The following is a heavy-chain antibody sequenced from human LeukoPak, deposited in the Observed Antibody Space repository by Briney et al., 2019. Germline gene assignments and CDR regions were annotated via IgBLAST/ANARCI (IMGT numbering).Heavy chain of an antibody. CDR1: GRSTSSYY. CDR2: IYHSGST. Sequence: KPSETLSLTCTVSGRSTSSYYWSWIRQPPGKVLEWIGHIYHSGSTNYSPSLTSRVTMSVDRSKNQFSLKLSSVTAADTALYYCARKGDRGSAGFFDYWGQGTLVTVSS. V-gene: IGHV4-59*01. CDR3: ARKGDRGSAGFFDY. D-gene: IGHD1-26*01. J-gene: IGHJ4*02.